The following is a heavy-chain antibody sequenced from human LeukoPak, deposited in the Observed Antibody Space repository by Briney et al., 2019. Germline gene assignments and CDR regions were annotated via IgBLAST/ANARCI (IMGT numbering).Heavy chain of an antibody. D-gene: IGHD3-22*01. J-gene: IGHJ3*02. Sequence: PSETLSLTCTVSGGSISSGDYYWSWIRQPPGKGLEWIGYIYYSGSTYYNPSLKSRVTISVDTSKNQFSLKLSSVTAADTAVYYCARGFGYYDSSGYNFVWAFDIWGQGTMVTVSS. CDR3: ARGFGYYDSSGYNFVWAFDI. CDR2: IYYSGST. CDR1: GGSISSGDYY. V-gene: IGHV4-30-4*08.